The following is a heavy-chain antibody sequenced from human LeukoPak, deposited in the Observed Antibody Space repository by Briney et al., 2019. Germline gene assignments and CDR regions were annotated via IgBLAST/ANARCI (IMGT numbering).Heavy chain of an antibody. D-gene: IGHD3-22*01. CDR2: ISSSGSII. CDR3: ARVGYDSSGRFDY. Sequence: GASLRLSCAASGFTFSTYAMHWVRQAPGKGLEWVSYISSSGSIIYYADSVKGRFIISRDNAKNSLYLQMNSLRAEDTAVYFCARVGYDSSGRFDYWGQGTLVTVSS. CDR1: GFTFSTYA. V-gene: IGHV3-48*03. J-gene: IGHJ4*02.